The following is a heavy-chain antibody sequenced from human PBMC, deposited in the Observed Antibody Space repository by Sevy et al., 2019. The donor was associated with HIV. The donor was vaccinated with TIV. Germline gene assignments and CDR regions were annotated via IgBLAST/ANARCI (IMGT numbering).Heavy chain of an antibody. D-gene: IGHD3-22*01. Sequence: GGSLRLSCAASGFTFSSYWMHWVRQAPGKGLVWVSRINSDGSITTYGASVKGRFTISRDNAKNTLYLQMNSLRAEDTAVYYCVRVASYYYDSSALFYWGQGTLVTVSS. J-gene: IGHJ4*02. CDR3: VRVASYYYDSSALFY. V-gene: IGHV3-74*03. CDR2: INSDGSIT. CDR1: GFTFSSYW.